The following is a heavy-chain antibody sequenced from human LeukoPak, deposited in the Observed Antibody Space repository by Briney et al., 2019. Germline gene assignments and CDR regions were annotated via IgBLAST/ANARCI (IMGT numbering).Heavy chain of an antibody. CDR2: IYYSGST. D-gene: IGHD6-6*01. V-gene: IGHV4-31*03. CDR1: GGSISSGGYY. CDR3: AGRKDSSSSTPFDY. Sequence: SQTLSLTCTVSGGSISSGGYYWSWIRQHPGKGLEWIGYIYYSGSTYYNPSLKSRVTISVDTSENQFSLKLSSVTAADTAVYYCAGRKDSSSSTPFDYWGQGTLVTVSS. J-gene: IGHJ4*02.